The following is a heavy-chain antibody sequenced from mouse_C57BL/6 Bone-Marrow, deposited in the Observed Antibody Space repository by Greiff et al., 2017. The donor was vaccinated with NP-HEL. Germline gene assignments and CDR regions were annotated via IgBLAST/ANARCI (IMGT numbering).Heavy chain of an antibody. Sequence: QVHVKQSGAELARPGASVKLSCKASGYTFPSYGISWVKQRTGQGLEWIGEIYPRSGNTYYNEKFTGKATLTADKSSSTAYMELRSLTAEDSAVYFCARKENAYYVYYFDYGGQGTTLTVSS. CDR1: GYTFPSYG. J-gene: IGHJ2*01. V-gene: IGHV1-81*01. CDR2: IYPRSGNT. D-gene: IGHD2-10*01. CDR3: ARKENAYYVYYFDY.